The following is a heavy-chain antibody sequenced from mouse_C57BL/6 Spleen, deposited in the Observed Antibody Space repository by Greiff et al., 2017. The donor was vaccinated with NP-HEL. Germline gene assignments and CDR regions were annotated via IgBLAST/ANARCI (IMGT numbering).Heavy chain of an antibody. CDR1: GYTFTSYW. J-gene: IGHJ4*01. Sequence: QVQLQQSGAELVKPGASVKLSCKASGYTFTSYWMHWVKQRPGQGLEWIGMIHPNSGSTNYNEKFKSKATLTVDKSSSTAYMQLSSLTSEDSAVYYCARFGPSPEAMDYWGQGTSVTVSS. V-gene: IGHV1-64*01. CDR3: ARFGPSPEAMDY. D-gene: IGHD3-1*01. CDR2: IHPNSGST.